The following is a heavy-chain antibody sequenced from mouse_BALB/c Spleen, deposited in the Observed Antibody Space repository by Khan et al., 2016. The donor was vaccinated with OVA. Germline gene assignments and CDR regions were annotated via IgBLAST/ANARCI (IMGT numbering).Heavy chain of an antibody. CDR3: ARLAYYYNSEGFAY. D-gene: IGHD1-1*01. CDR2: INTGGAYT. CDR1: GFTFSTYG. Sequence: EVQVVESGGDFVRPGGSLKLSCAASGFTFSTYGMSWVRQTPDQRLEWVATINTGGAYTYYPDTVKGRFTISRDNAKNTLYLHLSSLKSDDTAIYYCARLAYYYNSEGFAYWGRGTLVTVSA. J-gene: IGHJ3*01. V-gene: IGHV5-6*01.